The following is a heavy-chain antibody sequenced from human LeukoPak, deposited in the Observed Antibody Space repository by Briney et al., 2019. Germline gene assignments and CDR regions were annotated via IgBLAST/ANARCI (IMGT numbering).Heavy chain of an antibody. V-gene: IGHV3-30-3*01. D-gene: IGHD3-3*01. CDR3: ARDHSPSYYDFWSGYSATTYYYYGMDV. CDR1: GFTFSSYA. J-gene: IGHJ6*02. CDR2: ISYDGSNK. Sequence: GGSLRLSCAASGFTFSSYAMHWVRQAPGKGLEWVAVISYDGSNKYYADSVKGRFTISRDNSKNTLYLQMNSLRAEDTAVYYCARDHSPSYYDFWSGYSATTYYYYGMDVWGQGTTVTVSS.